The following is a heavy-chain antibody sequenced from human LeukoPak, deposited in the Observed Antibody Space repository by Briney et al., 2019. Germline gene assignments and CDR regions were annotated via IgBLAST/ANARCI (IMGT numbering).Heavy chain of an antibody. CDR3: AALGGGEHSYFDY. Sequence: GASVKVSCKASGDTFTNYYLHWVRQAPGQWLEWMGIITPNGGSTSFLQEFQGRVTITRDTSTSTVYMELSSLKSEDTAVYYCAALGGGEHSYFDYWGQGTLVTVSS. CDR2: ITPNGGST. J-gene: IGHJ4*02. V-gene: IGHV1-46*01. CDR1: GDTFTNYY. D-gene: IGHD1/OR15-1a*01.